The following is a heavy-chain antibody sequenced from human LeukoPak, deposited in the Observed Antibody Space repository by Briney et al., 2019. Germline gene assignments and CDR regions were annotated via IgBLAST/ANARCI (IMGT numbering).Heavy chain of an antibody. J-gene: IGHJ4*02. V-gene: IGHV3-30*18. D-gene: IGHD3-10*01. CDR3: AKGLGTGSVLARPLHY. CDR2: ISSEGYRT. CDR1: GFTFSSYA. Sequence: PAGGSLRLSCAAYGFTFSSYAMSWVRQAPGKGLEWVAVISSEGYRTDYPDSVRGRFTISRDNFKNTVDLQMISVAAEDTAMYFCAKGLGTGSVLARPLHYWGQGTLVTVSS.